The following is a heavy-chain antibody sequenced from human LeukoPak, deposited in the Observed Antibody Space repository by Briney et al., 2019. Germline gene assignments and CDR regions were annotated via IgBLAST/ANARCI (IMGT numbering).Heavy chain of an antibody. V-gene: IGHV3-23*01. D-gene: IGHD2-2*01. CDR3: ARGPRGYETDYYYCDMDV. J-gene: IGHJ6*02. CDR2: ISGTGGNI. Sequence: GGSLRLSCVVSGFTFSSYAMSWVRQAPGKGLEWVSAISGTGGNIYYADSVKGRFTISRDNAKNSLYLQMNSLRAEDTAVYFCARGPRGYETDYYYCDMDVWGQGTTVTVSS. CDR1: GFTFSSYA.